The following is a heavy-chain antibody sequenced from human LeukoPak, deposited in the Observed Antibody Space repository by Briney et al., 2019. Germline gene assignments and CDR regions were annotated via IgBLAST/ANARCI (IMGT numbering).Heavy chain of an antibody. Sequence: GGSLRLSCAASGFTFSSYWMSWFRRAPGRGLEWLANIKQDGSEKYYVDSVKGRFTISRDNAKNSLHLQMNSLRAEDTAVYYCARDDCSSISCYHNWFDPWGQGTLVTVSS. J-gene: IGHJ5*02. CDR2: IKQDGSEK. V-gene: IGHV3-7*01. CDR3: ARDDCSSISCYHNWFDP. CDR1: GFTFSSYW. D-gene: IGHD2-2*01.